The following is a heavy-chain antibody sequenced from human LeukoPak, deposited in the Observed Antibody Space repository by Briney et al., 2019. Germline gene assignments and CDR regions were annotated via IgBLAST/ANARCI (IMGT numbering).Heavy chain of an antibody. J-gene: IGHJ6*02. V-gene: IGHV4-59*01. CDR3: ARGVWGYHYYYYNGMDV. D-gene: IGHD4/OR15-4a*01. CDR2: IYYSGST. CDR1: GGSISSYY. Sequence: PSETLSLTCTVSGGSISSYYWSWIRQPPGKGLEWIGYIYYSGSTNYNPSLKSRVTISVDTSKNQFSLKLSSVTAADTAVYYCARGVWGYHYYYYNGMDVWGQGTTVTVSS.